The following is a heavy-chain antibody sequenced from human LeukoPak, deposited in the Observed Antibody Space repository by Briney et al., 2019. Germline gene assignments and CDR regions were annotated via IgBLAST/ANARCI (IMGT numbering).Heavy chain of an antibody. CDR3: AKGGYCSSTSCDGVYYYYYGMDV. CDR2: ISGSGGST. V-gene: IGHV3-23*01. Sequence: GASLRLSCAASGFTFSSYAMSWVRQAPGKGLEWVSAISGSGGSTYYADSVKGRFTISGDNSKNTLYLQMNSLRAEDTAVYYCAKGGYCSSTSCDGVYYYYYGMDVWGKGTTVTVSS. CDR1: GFTFSSYA. D-gene: IGHD2-2*01. J-gene: IGHJ6*04.